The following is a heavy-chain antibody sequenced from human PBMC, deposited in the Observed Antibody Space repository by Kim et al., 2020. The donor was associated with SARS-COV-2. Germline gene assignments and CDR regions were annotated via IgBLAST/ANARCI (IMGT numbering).Heavy chain of an antibody. CDR2: FDPEDGET. CDR3: ATMGPYYYGSGSYQP. CDR1: GYTLTELS. V-gene: IGHV1-24*01. J-gene: IGHJ5*02. Sequence: ASVKVSCKVSGYTLTELSMHWVRQAPGKGLEWMGGFDPEDGETIYAQKFQGRVTMTEDTSTDTAYMELSSLRSEDTAVYYCATMGPYYYGSGSYQPWGQGTLVTVSS. D-gene: IGHD3-10*01.